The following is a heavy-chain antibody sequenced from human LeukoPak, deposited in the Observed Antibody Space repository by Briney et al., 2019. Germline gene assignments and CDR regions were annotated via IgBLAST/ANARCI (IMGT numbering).Heavy chain of an antibody. V-gene: IGHV4-38-2*02. J-gene: IGHJ4*02. CDR2: VYHTGST. CDR1: GYSISSGYY. Sequence: PSETLSLTCTVSGYSISSGYYWGWIRQPPGKGLEWIGSVYHTGSTYYNPSLKSRVTISVDTSKNQFFLKLSSVTAADTAVYYCARDRWYSCGWWSPGYWGQGSLVTVSS. D-gene: IGHD6-19*01. CDR3: ARDRWYSCGWWSPGY.